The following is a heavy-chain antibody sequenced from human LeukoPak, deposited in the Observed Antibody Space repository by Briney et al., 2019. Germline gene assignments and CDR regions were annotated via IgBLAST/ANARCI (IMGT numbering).Heavy chain of an antibody. CDR1: GFTFSNAW. D-gene: IGHD3-22*01. V-gene: IGHV3-15*01. CDR2: IKSKTGGGAT. Sequence: GGSLRLSCAASGFTFSNAWMSWVRQGPGKGLEWIGRIKSKTGGGATDYAAPVKGRFTISRDDSKNTLYLQMNSLKTEDTAVYYCTTVRSPFYYDSGAYYYPKLDYYYYYMDVWGKGTTVIVSS. CDR3: TTVRSPFYYDSGAYYYPKLDYYYYYMDV. J-gene: IGHJ6*03.